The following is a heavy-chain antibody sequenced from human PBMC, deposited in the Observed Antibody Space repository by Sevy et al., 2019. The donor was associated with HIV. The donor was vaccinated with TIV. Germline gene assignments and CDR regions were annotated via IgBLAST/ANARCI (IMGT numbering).Heavy chain of an antibody. CDR1: GGSISSSSYY. D-gene: IGHD2-2*01. J-gene: IGHJ4*02. CDR3: ARHGDCSSTSCYLFDY. V-gene: IGHV4-39*01. CDR2: IYYSGST. Sequence: SETLSLTCTVSGGSISSSSYYWGWIRQPPGKGLEWIGSIYYSGSTYYNPSLKSRVTISVDTSKNQFSLKLGSVTAADTAVYYCARHGDCSSTSCYLFDYWGQGTLVTVSS.